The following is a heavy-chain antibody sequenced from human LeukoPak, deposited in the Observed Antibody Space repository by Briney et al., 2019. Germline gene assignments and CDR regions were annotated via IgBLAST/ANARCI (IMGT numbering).Heavy chain of an antibody. J-gene: IGHJ3*02. CDR2: IRYDGSNK. V-gene: IGHV3-30*02. CDR1: GFSFSKYE. Sequence: GGSLRLSCAASGFSFSKYEMNWVRQVPGKGLEWVAFIRYDGSNKYYADSVKGRFTISRDNSKNTLYLQMNSLRAEDTAVYYCAKDSERVGYYDSSGYYPDAFDIWGQGTMVTVSS. CDR3: AKDSERVGYYDSSGYYPDAFDI. D-gene: IGHD3-22*01.